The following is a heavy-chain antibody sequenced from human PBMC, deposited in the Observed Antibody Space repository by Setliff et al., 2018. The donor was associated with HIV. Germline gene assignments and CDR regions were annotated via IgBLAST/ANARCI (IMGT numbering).Heavy chain of an antibody. Sequence: SETLSLTCTVSGDSISRDFYYWNWIRQPAGKGLEWIGHIYTNGRTHYNPSLKSRVTISMDTSKNQFSLKLSSVTAADTAVYYCARHYNVNYYVRKDFDYWGQGTLVTVSS. J-gene: IGHJ4*02. CDR2: IYTNGRT. CDR3: ARHYNVNYYVRKDFDY. D-gene: IGHD1-26*01. V-gene: IGHV4-61*09. CDR1: GDSISRDFYY.